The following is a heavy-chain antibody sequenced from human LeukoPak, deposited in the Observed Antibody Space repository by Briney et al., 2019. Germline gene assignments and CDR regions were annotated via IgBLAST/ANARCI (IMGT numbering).Heavy chain of an antibody. Sequence: PGGSLRLSCAASGFTFSSYWMSWVRQAPGKGLEWVANIKQDGSEKYYVDPVKGQFTISRDNAKNSLYLQMNSLRAEDTAVYYCARVSSGWYPFDYWGQGTLVTVSS. CDR1: GFTFSSYW. CDR3: ARVSSGWYPFDY. D-gene: IGHD6-19*01. CDR2: IKQDGSEK. J-gene: IGHJ4*02. V-gene: IGHV3-7*03.